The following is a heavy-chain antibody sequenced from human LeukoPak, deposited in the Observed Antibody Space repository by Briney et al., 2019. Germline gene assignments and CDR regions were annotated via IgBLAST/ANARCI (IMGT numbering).Heavy chain of an antibody. CDR2: IYYSGST. CDR3: ARGRITIFGVATNPHFDY. CDR1: GFTFSDYY. V-gene: IGHV4-38-2*01. Sequence: GSLRLSCAASGFTFSDYYMSWIRQAPGKGLEWIGSIYYSGSTYYNPSLKSRVTISVDTSKNQFSLKLSSVTAADTAVYYCARGRITIFGVATNPHFDYWGQGTLVTVSS. J-gene: IGHJ4*02. D-gene: IGHD3-3*01.